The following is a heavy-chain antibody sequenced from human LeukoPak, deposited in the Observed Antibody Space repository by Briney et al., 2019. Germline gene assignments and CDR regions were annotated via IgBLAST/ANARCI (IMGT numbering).Heavy chain of an antibody. CDR1: GFTFSNYA. D-gene: IGHD2-2*01. V-gene: IGHV3-23*01. CDR2: ISGSGDST. CDR3: AKGGAIIVVPAAIH. J-gene: IGHJ4*02. Sequence: GGSLRLSCAASGFTFSNYAMNWVRQAPGKGLEWVSCISGSGDSTYYADSVKGRFTISRDNSKNTLYLQMNSLRAEDTALYYCAKGGAIIVVPAAIHWGQGTLVTVSS.